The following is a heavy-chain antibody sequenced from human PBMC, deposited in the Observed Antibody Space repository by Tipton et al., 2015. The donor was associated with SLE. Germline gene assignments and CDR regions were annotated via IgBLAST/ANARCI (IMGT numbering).Heavy chain of an antibody. Sequence: LRLSCVVSEFTVSSAYMSWVRQAPGKGLEWIGYIDYRDITNYNPSLKSRVTMSIDTSKNQFSLKLNSVTAADTAVYYCARDEYRYDTTGYHLLGHFDFWGQGTLVTVSS. V-gene: IGHV4-59*02. CDR1: EFTVSSAY. D-gene: IGHD3-22*01. CDR3: ARDEYRYDTTGYHLLGHFDF. J-gene: IGHJ4*02. CDR2: IDYRDIT.